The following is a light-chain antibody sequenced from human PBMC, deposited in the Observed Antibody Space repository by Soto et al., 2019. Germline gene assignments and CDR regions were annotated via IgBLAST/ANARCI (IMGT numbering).Light chain of an antibody. Sequence: EIVVTQSPGTLSLSPGERATLSCRASQSVSSSYLACYQQKPGQAPRLLIYGASSRATVIPDRVSGSGSGTDFTLTISRLEPEDLAVYYCQQYGSQPVTFGQGTKVEIK. J-gene: IGKJ1*01. CDR2: GAS. CDR1: QSVSSSY. CDR3: QQYGSQPVT. V-gene: IGKV3-20*01.